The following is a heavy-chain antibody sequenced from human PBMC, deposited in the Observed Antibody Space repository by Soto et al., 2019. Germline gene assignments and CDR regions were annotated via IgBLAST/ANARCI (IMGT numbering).Heavy chain of an antibody. CDR2: IYYSGST. V-gene: IGHV4-31*03. CDR1: GGSISSGGFY. J-gene: IGHJ4*02. Sequence: SETLSLTCTVSGGSISSGGFYWSWIRQHPGKGMEWIGYIYYSGSTYYNPSLKSRDTISVDTSKNQFSLKLNSVTAAVTAVYYCGIGGYYDILTGYYGASYFDYWGQGTLITVSS. CDR3: GIGGYYDILTGYYGASYFDY. D-gene: IGHD3-9*01.